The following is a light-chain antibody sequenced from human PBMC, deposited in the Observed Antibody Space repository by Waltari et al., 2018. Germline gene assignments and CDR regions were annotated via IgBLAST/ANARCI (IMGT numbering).Light chain of an antibody. CDR3: QQRSNWPQLT. Sequence: ELVLTQSPATLSLSPGERATLSCRASQSVSSDLAWYQQKPGQAPRLLTYDASNRATGIPARFSGSGSGTDFTLTISSLEPEDFAVYYCQQRSNWPQLTFGGGTKVEIK. J-gene: IGKJ4*01. V-gene: IGKV3-11*01. CDR1: QSVSSD. CDR2: DAS.